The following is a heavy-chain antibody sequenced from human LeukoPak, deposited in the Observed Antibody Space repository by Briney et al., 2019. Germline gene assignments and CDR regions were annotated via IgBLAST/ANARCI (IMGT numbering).Heavy chain of an antibody. CDR1: GFMLSSHW. Sequence: QPGGSLRLSCAASGFMLSSHWMSWVRQAPGKGLEWVANIKQDGSEQYYVDSVKGRFTISRDNSKNTLYLQMNSLRAEDTAVYYCARTQRLEFWGPNWFDPWGQGTLVTVSS. CDR3: ARTQRLEFWGPNWFDP. V-gene: IGHV3-7*01. D-gene: IGHD3-3*02. CDR2: IKQDGSEQ. J-gene: IGHJ5*02.